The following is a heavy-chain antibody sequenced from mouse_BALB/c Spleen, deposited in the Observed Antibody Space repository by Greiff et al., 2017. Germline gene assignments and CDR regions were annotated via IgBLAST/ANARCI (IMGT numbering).Heavy chain of an antibody. CDR1: GYTFSSYW. Sequence: QVQLQQSGAELMKPGASVKISCKATGYTFSSYWIEWVKQRPGQGLEWIGVINPGSGGTNYNEKFKGKATLTADKSSSTAYMQLSSLTSDDSAVYFCARAAPRGDYAMDYWGQGTSVTVSS. CDR2: INPGSGGT. D-gene: IGHD3-1*01. V-gene: IGHV1-54*01. J-gene: IGHJ4*01. CDR3: ARAAPRGDYAMDY.